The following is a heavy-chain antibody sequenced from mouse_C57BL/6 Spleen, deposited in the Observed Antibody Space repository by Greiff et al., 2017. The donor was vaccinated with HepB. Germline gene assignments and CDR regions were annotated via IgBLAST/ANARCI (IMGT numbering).Heavy chain of an antibody. J-gene: IGHJ4*01. D-gene: IGHD2-3*01. CDR1: GFTFSSYA. Sequence: EVMLVESGGGLVKPGGSLKLSCAASGFTFSSYAMSWVRQTPEKRLEWVATISDGGSYTYYPDNVKGRFTISRDNAKNNLYLQMSHLTSEDTAMYYCASDGYSYAMDYWGQGTSVTVSS. CDR2: ISDGGSYT. V-gene: IGHV5-4*03. CDR3: ASDGYSYAMDY.